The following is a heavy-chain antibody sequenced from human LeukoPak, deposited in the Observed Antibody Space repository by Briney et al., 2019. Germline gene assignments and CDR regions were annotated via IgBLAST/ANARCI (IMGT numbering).Heavy chain of an antibody. CDR2: ICANDGNT. CDR1: GLTFRNYA. CDR3: AKGSGSSCYSPCDY. D-gene: IGHD2-15*01. Sequence: GGSLRLSCAASGLTFRNYAMSWVRQAPGKGLEWVSVICANDGNTYYADAVKGRFTISRDNSKDTLYLQMDSLRAEDTAVYYCAKGSGSSCYSPCDYWGQGTTVTVSS. V-gene: IGHV3-23*01. J-gene: IGHJ4*03.